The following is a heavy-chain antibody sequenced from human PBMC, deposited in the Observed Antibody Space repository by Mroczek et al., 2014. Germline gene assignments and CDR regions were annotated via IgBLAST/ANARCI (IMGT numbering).Heavy chain of an antibody. CDR3: ARDANQPRPGYYYDSSGYYY. Sequence: QVQLVESGPGLVKPSETLSLTCTASGGSISSYYWSWIRQPAGKGLEWIGRIYTSGSTNYNPSLKSRVTMSVDTSKNQFSLKLSSVTAADTAVYYCARDANQPRPGYYYDSSGYYYWGQGTLVTVSS. CDR2: IYTSGST. V-gene: IGHV4-4*07. J-gene: IGHJ4*02. D-gene: IGHD3-22*01. CDR1: GGSISSYY.